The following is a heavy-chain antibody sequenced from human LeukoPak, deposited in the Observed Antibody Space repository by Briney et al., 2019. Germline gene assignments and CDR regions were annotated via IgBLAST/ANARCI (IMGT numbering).Heavy chain of an antibody. Sequence: GGSLRLSCVISGFTFKNHGLHWVRRAPGKGLEWVAVASSDEINQYYADSVKGRFIISRDNSRNTLNLQMNNLRTEDTAFYYCAAFITTKLDYWGQGTLVTVSS. CDR3: AAFITTKLDY. J-gene: IGHJ4*02. V-gene: IGHV3-30*03. CDR2: ASSDEINQ. CDR1: GFTFKNHG. D-gene: IGHD3-22*01.